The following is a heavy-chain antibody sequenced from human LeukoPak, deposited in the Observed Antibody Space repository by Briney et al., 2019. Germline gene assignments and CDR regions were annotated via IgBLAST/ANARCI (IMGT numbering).Heavy chain of an antibody. CDR3: ARWDYYGSGSYYRSPNFDY. V-gene: IGHV5-51*01. CDR1: GYSFTSYW. CDR2: IYPGDSDT. D-gene: IGHD3-10*01. J-gene: IGHJ4*02. Sequence: GQSLKISSKGSGYSFTSYWIGWVRQMPGKGLEWMGIIYPGDSDTRYSPSFQGQVTISADKSISTAYLQWSSLKASDTAMYYCARWDYYGSGSYYRSPNFDYWGQGTLVTVSS.